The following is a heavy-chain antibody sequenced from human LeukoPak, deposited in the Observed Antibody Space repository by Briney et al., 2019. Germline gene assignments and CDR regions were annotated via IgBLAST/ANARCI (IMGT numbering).Heavy chain of an antibody. D-gene: IGHD3-9*01. V-gene: IGHV1-18*01. CDR2: ISGYNGNT. CDR1: GYTFTTYG. Sequence: ASVKVSCKASGYTFTTYGITWVRQAPGQGLEWMGWISGYNGNTNYAQKVEGRVTMTTDTSTSTAYMELRSLTSDDTGVYYCARPTYDILTGYGDWYFDLWGRGTLVIVSS. CDR3: ARPTYDILTGYGDWYFDL. J-gene: IGHJ2*01.